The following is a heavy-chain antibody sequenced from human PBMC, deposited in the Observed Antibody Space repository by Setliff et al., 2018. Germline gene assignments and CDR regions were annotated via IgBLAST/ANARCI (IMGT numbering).Heavy chain of an antibody. CDR2: ISSSSSTI. J-gene: IGHJ5*01. Sequence: PGGSLRLSCAASGFTFSSYSMNWVRQAPGKGLEWVSYISSSSSTIYYADSVKGRFTISRDNAKNSLYLQMNGLRADDTAVYYCARDGGTGDSGTYFNIGFDSWGQGTQVTVPQ. CDR1: GFTFSSYS. D-gene: IGHD3-10*01. V-gene: IGHV3-48*01. CDR3: ARDGGTGDSGTYFNIGFDS.